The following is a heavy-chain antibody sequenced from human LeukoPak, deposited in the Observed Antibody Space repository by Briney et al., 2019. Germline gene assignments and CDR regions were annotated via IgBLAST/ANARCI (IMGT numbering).Heavy chain of an antibody. Sequence: GGSLRLSCAASGFTFSSYDMHWVRQTPGKGLEWVSGIDTADNPKYPDSVKGRFTISRENAKNSLYLQMNSLRAGDTAVYYCARDVRWLRFVFDHWGQGIPVTVSS. CDR3: ARDVRWLRFVFDH. CDR1: GFTFSSYD. J-gene: IGHJ4*02. V-gene: IGHV3-13*05. D-gene: IGHD5-12*01. CDR2: IDTADNP.